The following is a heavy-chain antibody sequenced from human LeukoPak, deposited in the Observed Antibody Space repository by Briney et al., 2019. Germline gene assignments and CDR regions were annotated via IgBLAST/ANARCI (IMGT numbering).Heavy chain of an antibody. CDR1: GFTFGDHA. J-gene: IGHJ6*02. Sequence: PGRSLRLSCSSYGFTFGDHAMSWVRQAPGKGLEWVGFIRSRAYGGTTEYATSVKSRFSISRDDSKGIAHLQMNSLKIEDTAVYYCMDVWGQGTTVIVSS. V-gene: IGHV3-49*04. CDR2: IRSRAYGGTT. CDR3: MDV.